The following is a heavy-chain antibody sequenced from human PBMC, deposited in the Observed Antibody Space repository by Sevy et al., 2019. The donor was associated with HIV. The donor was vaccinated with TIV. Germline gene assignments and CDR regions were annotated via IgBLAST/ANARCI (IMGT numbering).Heavy chain of an antibody. CDR3: TRDPNSFVVVPAYYYGMDV. V-gene: IGHV3-49*03. CDR2: IRSKAYGGTT. Sequence: GGSLRLSCTASGFTFGEYAMSWFRQAPGKGLEWVGFIRSKAYGGTTEYAASVKCRFTISRDDSKSIAYLQMNSLKTEDTAVYYCTRDPNSFVVVPAYYYGMDVWGQGTTFTVSS. D-gene: IGHD2-2*01. J-gene: IGHJ6*02. CDR1: GFTFGEYA.